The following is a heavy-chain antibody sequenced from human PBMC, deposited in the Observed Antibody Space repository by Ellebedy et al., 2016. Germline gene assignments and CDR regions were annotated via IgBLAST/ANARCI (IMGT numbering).Heavy chain of an antibody. V-gene: IGHV3-11*03. CDR3: AKWGGGAAGTRYYYYGMDV. D-gene: IGHD6-13*01. J-gene: IGHJ6*02. Sequence: SVKGRFTISRDNAKNSLYLQMNSLRAEDAAVYYCAKWGGGAAGTRYYYYGMDVWGQGTTVTVSS.